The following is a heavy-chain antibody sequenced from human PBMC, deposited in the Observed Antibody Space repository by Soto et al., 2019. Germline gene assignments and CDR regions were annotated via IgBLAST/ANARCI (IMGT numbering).Heavy chain of an antibody. CDR3: ARGWQDFDWVFDF. D-gene: IGHD3-9*01. Sequence: EVHLVESGGGLVKPGGSLRLVCAATGFFFKNFSMSWVRQAPGKGLEWVASISGNGNYTYYPGSLRGRVFISRDNAKSSVDLHLTNLRPEDTAVYYCARGWQDFDWVFDFWGQGTLVTVSS. V-gene: IGHV3-21*06. CDR2: ISGNGNYT. J-gene: IGHJ4*02. CDR1: GFFFKNFS.